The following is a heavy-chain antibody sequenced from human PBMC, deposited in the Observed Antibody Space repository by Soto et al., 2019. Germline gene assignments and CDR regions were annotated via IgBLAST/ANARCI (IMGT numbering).Heavy chain of an antibody. J-gene: IGHJ5*02. CDR3: VSWQLVPGWFDP. CDR1: GGSISSSSYS. D-gene: IGHD6-13*01. Sequence: SETLSLTCTVSGGSISSSSYSWSWIRQPPGKGLEWIGYIYHSGSTYYNPSLKSRVTISVDRSKNQFSLKLSSVTAADTAVYYCVSWQLVPGWFDPWGQGTLVTVSS. CDR2: IYHSGST. V-gene: IGHV4-30-2*01.